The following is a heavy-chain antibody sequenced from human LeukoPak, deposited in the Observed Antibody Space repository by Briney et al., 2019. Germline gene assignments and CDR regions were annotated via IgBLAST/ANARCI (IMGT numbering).Heavy chain of an antibody. D-gene: IGHD6-25*01. CDR2: ISSSGSAI. CDR3: ARDSRYMAV. Sequence: GGSLRLSCAASGFTFSNYDMSWIRQAPGKGLEWVSSISSSGSAIYYADSVKGRFTIFRDNAKNSLYLHMNSLIAEDTAVYYCARDSRYMAVWGKGTTVSVSS. V-gene: IGHV3-11*01. CDR1: GFTFSNYD. J-gene: IGHJ6*03.